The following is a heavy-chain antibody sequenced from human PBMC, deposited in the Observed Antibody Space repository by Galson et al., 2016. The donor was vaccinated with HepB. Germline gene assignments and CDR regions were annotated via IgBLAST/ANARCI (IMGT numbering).Heavy chain of an antibody. V-gene: IGHV1-69*05. CDR2: IIPKSGTA. D-gene: IGHD3-3*01. CDR3: AREGEYDFWSGYYYVDF. CDR1: GDTFSKYN. J-gene: IGHJ4*02. Sequence: SVKVSCKASGDTFSKYNFNWVRQAPGQGLEWMGGIIPKSGTANYAQKFPGRVTMTTDTSTSTAYMEMRSLRSEDTAVYYCAREGEYDFWSGYYYVDFWGQGTLVTVSS.